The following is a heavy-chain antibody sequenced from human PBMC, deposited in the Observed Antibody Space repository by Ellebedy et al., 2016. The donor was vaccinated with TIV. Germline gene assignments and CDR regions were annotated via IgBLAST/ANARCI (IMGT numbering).Heavy chain of an antibody. D-gene: IGHD3-9*01. CDR3: ARPMTGRRTVGIRTEAFDI. V-gene: IGHV1-2*02. CDR2: INPNNGDT. J-gene: IGHJ3*02. CDR1: GHTFTTYY. Sequence: AASVKVSCKASGHTFTTYYIHWVRQATGQGLEWLGWINPNNGDTSYAQKFQGRVTMTRDTSIYTAYMELRGLSSDDTAVYYCARPMTGRRTVGIRTEAFDIWGQGTKITVAA.